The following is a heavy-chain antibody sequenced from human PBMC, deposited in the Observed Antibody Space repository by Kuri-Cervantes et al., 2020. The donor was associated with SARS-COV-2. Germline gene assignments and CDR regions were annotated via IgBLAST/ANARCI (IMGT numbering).Heavy chain of an antibody. Sequence: ASVKVSCKASGYTFTGYYMHWVRQAPGQGLEWMGWINPNSGGTNYAQKFQGGVTMTRDTSISTAYMELSRLRSDDTAVYYCARGYTIFGVVGYFDLWGRGTLVTVSS. CDR3: ARGYTIFGVVGYFDL. CDR2: INPNSGGT. D-gene: IGHD3-3*01. CDR1: GYTFTGYY. V-gene: IGHV1-2*02. J-gene: IGHJ2*01.